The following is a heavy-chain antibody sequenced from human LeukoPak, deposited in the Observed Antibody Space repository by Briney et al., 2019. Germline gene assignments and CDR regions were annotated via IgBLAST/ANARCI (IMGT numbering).Heavy chain of an antibody. CDR1: GGSFSGYY. D-gene: IGHD3-10*01. Sequence: SETLSLTCAVYGGSFSGYYWSWIRQPPGKGLEWIGEINHSGSTNYNPSLESRVTISVDTSKNQFSLKLSSVTAADTAVYYCARGIWFGELLKDAGYYYGMDVWGQGTTVTVSS. J-gene: IGHJ6*02. V-gene: IGHV4-34*01. CDR3: ARGIWFGELLKDAGYYYGMDV. CDR2: INHSGST.